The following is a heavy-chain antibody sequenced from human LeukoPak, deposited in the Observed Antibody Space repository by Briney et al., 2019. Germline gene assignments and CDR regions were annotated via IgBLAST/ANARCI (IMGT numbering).Heavy chain of an antibody. CDR3: ARDDFWSGYVYYMDV. Sequence: PGGSLRLSCATSGFTFSSSEMNWVRQAPGKGLEWVSYISSSGSTIYYADSVKGRFTISRDNAKNSLYLQMNSLRAEDTAVYYCARDDFWSGYVYYMDVWGKGTTVTVSS. V-gene: IGHV3-48*03. D-gene: IGHD3-3*01. CDR2: ISSSGSTI. J-gene: IGHJ6*03. CDR1: GFTFSSSE.